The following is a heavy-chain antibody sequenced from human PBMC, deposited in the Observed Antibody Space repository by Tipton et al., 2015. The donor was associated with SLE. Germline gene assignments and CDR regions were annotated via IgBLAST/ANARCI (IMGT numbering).Heavy chain of an antibody. Sequence: SLRLSYAASGFTFSTSAMHWVRQAPGKGLEWVAVIWYDGSNKFYADSVKGRFTISRDNSKNTLYLQMNRLRVEDTAVYYCAGGTGAYFDHWGQGTLVTVSS. D-gene: IGHD3-16*01. CDR1: GFTFSTSA. J-gene: IGHJ4*02. CDR2: IWYDGSNK. V-gene: IGHV3-30*19. CDR3: AGGTGAYFDH.